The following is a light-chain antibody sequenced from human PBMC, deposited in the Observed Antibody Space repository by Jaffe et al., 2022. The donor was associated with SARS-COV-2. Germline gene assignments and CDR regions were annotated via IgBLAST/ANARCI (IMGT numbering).Light chain of an antibody. V-gene: IGKV3-20*01. CDR3: QQYGTSPWT. J-gene: IGKJ1*01. CDR1: QSVSSTY. CDR2: GAS. Sequence: EIVLTQSPGTLSLSPGEGATLSCRASQSVSSTYLAWYQQKPGQAPRLLIHGASTRATGIPDRFSGSGSGTDFTLTISRLEPGDFAVYYCQQYGTSPWTFGQGTKVEI.